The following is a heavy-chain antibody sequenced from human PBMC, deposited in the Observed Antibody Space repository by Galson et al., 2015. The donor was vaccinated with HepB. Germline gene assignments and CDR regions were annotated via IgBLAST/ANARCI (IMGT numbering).Heavy chain of an antibody. CDR2: ISSDGRNK. CDR1: GFTFSSYA. V-gene: IGHV3-30*18. J-gene: IGHJ4*02. CDR3: AKDPESGYHFDY. Sequence: SLRLSCAASGFTFSSYAMHWVRQAPGKGLEWVAVISSDGRNKYYADSVKDRFTISRDNSKNTLYLQMNSLRAEDTAVYYCAKDPESGYHFDYWGQGTLVTVSS. D-gene: IGHD3-22*01.